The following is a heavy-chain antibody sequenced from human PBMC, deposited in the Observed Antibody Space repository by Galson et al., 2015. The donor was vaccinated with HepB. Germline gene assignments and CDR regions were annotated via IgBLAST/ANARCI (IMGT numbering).Heavy chain of an antibody. V-gene: IGHV4-39*07. J-gene: IGHJ3*02. Sequence: ETLSLTCTVSGGSISSSSYYWGWIRQPPGKGLEWIGSIYYSGSTYYNPSLKSRVTISVDTSKNQFSLKLSSVTAADTAVYYCARNPVRIVVVTAAPGAFDIWGQGTMVTVSS. CDR2: IYYSGST. D-gene: IGHD2-21*02. CDR3: ARNPVRIVVVTAAPGAFDI. CDR1: GGSISSSSYY.